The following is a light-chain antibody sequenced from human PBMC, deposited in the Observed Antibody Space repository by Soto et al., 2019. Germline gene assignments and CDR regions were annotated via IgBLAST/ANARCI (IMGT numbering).Light chain of an antibody. CDR3: QQYDSFWTM. Sequence: EIVFTQSPGTLSLSPGERATLSCRASQSVSSSYLAWYQQKTGQAHRLLIYGASRRATGIPDRFSGSGSGTEFTLTISSLQPDDFATYYCQQYDSFWTMFGQGTRWIS. CDR2: GAS. J-gene: IGKJ1*01. V-gene: IGKV3-20*01. CDR1: QSVSSSY.